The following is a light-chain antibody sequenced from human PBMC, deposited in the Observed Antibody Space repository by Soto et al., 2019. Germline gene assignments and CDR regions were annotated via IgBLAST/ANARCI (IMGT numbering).Light chain of an antibody. CDR3: HQYNNWWT. Sequence: EIVITHSPDTLSVSPGERATLSCRARQSVRSSLAWYQQKPGQAPRLLIYGASTRATGIPARFSGSGSGTEFTLTISSLQSEDSAVYYCHQYNNWWTFGQGTKVDIK. CDR2: GAS. J-gene: IGKJ1*01. CDR1: QSVRSS. V-gene: IGKV3-15*01.